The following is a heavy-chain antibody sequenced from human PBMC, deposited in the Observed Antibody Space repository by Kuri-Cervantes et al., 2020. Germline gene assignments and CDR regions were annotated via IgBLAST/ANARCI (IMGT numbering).Heavy chain of an antibody. CDR3: ARSEQQLSWFDP. Sequence: SSVKVSCKASGGTFSSYAISWVRQAPGQGLEWMGGIIPIFGTANYAQKFQGRVTITADESTSTAYMEPSSLRSDDTAVYYWARSEQQLSWFDPWGQGTLVTVSS. D-gene: IGHD6-13*01. V-gene: IGHV1-69*13. CDR2: IIPIFGTA. CDR1: GGTFSSYA. J-gene: IGHJ5*02.